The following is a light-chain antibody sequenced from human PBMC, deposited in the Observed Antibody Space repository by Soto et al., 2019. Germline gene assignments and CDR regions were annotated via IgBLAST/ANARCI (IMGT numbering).Light chain of an antibody. CDR1: QSIGSH. CDR3: QQRANWPYMYT. V-gene: IGKV3-11*01. CDR2: ETS. J-gene: IGKJ2*01. Sequence: ETVLTQSPATLSLSPGETATVSCSASQSIGSHLAWYQQKPGQAPRLLFFETSKRATGIPARFSGGGSGTDFTLTISSLEPEDFAVSYCQQRANWPYMYTFGQGTKLEIK.